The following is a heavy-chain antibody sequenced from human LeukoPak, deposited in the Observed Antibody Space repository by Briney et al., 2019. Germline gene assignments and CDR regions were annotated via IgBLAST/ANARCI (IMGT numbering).Heavy chain of an antibody. D-gene: IGHD2-2*01. CDR2: ISSSSSTI. CDR1: GFTFSSYS. Sequence: GGSLRLSCAASGFTFSSYSMNWVRQAPGKGLEWVSYISSSSSTIYYADSVKGRFTISRDNAKNSLYLQMNSLRAEDTAVYYCARDLYCSSTSCYPLYYYYGMDVWGQGTTVTVSS. J-gene: IGHJ6*02. CDR3: ARDLYCSSTSCYPLYYYYGMDV. V-gene: IGHV3-48*04.